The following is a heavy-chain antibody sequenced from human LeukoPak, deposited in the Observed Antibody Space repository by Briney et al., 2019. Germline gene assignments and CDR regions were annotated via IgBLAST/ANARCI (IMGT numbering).Heavy chain of an antibody. CDR1: GYTFTGYY. CDR2: INTNTGNP. Sequence: ASVKVSCKASGYTFTGYYMHWVRQAPGQGLEWMGWINTNTGNPTYAQGFTGRFVFSLDTSVSTAYLQISSLKAEDTAVYYCARVGYSSILILKRLDPDFDYWGQGTLVTVSS. V-gene: IGHV7-4-1*02. CDR3: ARVGYSSILILKRLDPDFDY. J-gene: IGHJ4*02. D-gene: IGHD6-13*01.